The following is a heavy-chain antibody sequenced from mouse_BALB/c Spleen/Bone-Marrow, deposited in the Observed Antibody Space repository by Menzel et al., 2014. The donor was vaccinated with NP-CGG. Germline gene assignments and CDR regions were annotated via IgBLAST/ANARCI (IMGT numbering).Heavy chain of an antibody. D-gene: IGHD3-1*01. J-gene: IGHJ2*01. V-gene: IGHV1-5*01. Sequence: VQLQQSGTVLARPGAAVKVSCKASGYTFSNYWMHWVKQRPGQGLEWIGTIYPGNSDTTYNQKFKGKAKLTAVTSTSTAYMDLSSLTNEDSAVYYCTTLARTNFDYWGQGTTLTVSS. CDR1: GYTFSNYW. CDR3: TTLARTNFDY. CDR2: IYPGNSDT.